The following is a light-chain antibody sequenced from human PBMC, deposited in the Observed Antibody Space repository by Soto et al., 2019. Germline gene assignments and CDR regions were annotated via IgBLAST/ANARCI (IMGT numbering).Light chain of an antibody. Sequence: DIQMTQSPSSLSASVGDRVSITCQASQDIGNYLNWYQQIPGKAPKVLIFDASNLESGVPSRFSGSGSGTDFTFISSSRQPGDLATYYCQQYETLPITFGQGTRLEIK. CDR3: QQYETLPIT. CDR1: QDIGNY. CDR2: DAS. V-gene: IGKV1-33*01. J-gene: IGKJ5*01.